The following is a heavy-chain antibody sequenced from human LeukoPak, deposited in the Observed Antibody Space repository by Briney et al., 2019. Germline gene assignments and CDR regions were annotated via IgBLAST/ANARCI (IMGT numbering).Heavy chain of an antibody. D-gene: IGHD3/OR15-3a*01. CDR3: ARDLMFSGCSDAFDI. J-gene: IGHJ3*02. CDR2: INPNSGGT. Sequence: ASVKVSCKASGYTFTGYYIHWVRQAPGQGLEWMGWINPNSGGTNYAQKFQGRVTMTRDTSISTAYMELSRLRSDDTAVYYCARDLMFSGCSDAFDIWGEGTMVTVSS. CDR1: GYTFTGYY. V-gene: IGHV1-2*02.